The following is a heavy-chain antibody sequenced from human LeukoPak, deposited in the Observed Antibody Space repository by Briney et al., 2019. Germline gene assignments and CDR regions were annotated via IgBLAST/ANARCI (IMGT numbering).Heavy chain of an antibody. CDR1: GHTFTSYY. V-gene: IGHV1-46*01. Sequence: ASVKVSCKASGHTFTSYYMHWVRQAPGQGLEWMGIINPSGGSTSYAQKFQGRVTMTRDTSTSTVYMELSSLRAEDTAVYYCARETSDGGFDYWGQGTLVTVSS. CDR3: ARETSDGGFDY. CDR2: INPSGGST. J-gene: IGHJ4*02.